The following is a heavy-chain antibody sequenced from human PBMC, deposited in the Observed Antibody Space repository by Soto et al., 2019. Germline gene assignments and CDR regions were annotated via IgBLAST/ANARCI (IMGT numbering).Heavy chain of an antibody. CDR2: IYYSGST. V-gene: IGHV4-39*01. CDR1: GGSISSSSYY. D-gene: IGHD6-6*01. Sequence: SETLSLTCTVSGGSISSSSYYWGWIRQPPGKGLEWIGSIYYSGSTYYNPSLKSRVTISVDTSKNQFSLKLSSVTAADTAVYYCARRYLAARPVFSPYSSFDPWGQGTLVTVSS. J-gene: IGHJ5*02. CDR3: ARRYLAARPVFSPYSSFDP.